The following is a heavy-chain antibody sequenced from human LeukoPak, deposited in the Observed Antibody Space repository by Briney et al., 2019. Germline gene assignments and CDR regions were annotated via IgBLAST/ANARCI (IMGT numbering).Heavy chain of an antibody. D-gene: IGHD5-24*01. V-gene: IGHV3-48*03. CDR3: ARGRDGYNRHDAFDI. CDR1: GFTFSSYE. J-gene: IGHJ3*02. CDR2: ISSSGSTI. Sequence: GGSLRLSCAASGFTFSSYEMNWVRQAPGKGLEWVSYISSSGSTIYYADSVKGRFTISRDNAKNSLYLQMNSLRAEDTAVYYCARGRDGYNRHDAFDIWGQGTMVTVSS.